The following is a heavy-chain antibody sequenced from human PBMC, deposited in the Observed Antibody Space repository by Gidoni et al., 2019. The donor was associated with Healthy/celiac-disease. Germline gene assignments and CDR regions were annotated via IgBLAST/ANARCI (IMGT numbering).Heavy chain of an antibody. J-gene: IGHJ6*02. CDR3: AKASIFGGYYYYGMDV. CDR1: GFTFSSYA. Sequence: EVQLLESGGGLVQPGGSLRLSCSASGFTFSSYAMRWVRQAPGQGLGGFSVIIGSGGSTYYADSVKGRFTISRDNSKNTLYLQMNSLRAEDTAVYYCAKASIFGGYYYYGMDVWGQGTTVTVSS. CDR2: IIGSGGST. D-gene: IGHD3-3*01. V-gene: IGHV3-23*01.